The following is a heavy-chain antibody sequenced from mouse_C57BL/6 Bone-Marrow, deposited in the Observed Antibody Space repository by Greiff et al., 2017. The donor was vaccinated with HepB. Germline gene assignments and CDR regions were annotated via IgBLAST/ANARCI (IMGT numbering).Heavy chain of an antibody. V-gene: IGHV1-64*01. CDR2: IHPNSGST. Sequence: QVQLQQPGAELVKPGASVKLSCKASGYTFTSYWMHWVKQRPGQGLEWIGMIHPNSGSTNYNEKFKSKATLTVDKSSSTAYMQLSSLTSEDSAVYYCASYCGSSYRAWFAYWGQGTRVTVSA. CDR3: ASYCGSSYRAWFAY. CDR1: GYTFTSYW. D-gene: IGHD1-1*01. J-gene: IGHJ3*01.